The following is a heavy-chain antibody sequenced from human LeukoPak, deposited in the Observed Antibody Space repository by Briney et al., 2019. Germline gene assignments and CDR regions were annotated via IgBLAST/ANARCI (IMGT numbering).Heavy chain of an antibody. D-gene: IGHD6-19*01. J-gene: IGHJ4*02. CDR1: GYSISSGYY. Sequence: SETLSLTCTVSGYSISSGYYWGWIRQPPGKGLEWIGSIYHSGSTYYNPSLKSRVTILVDTSKNQFSLKLSSVTAADTAVYYCARHSIQAVADHWGQGTLVTVSS. CDR3: ARHSIQAVADH. V-gene: IGHV4-38-2*02. CDR2: IYHSGST.